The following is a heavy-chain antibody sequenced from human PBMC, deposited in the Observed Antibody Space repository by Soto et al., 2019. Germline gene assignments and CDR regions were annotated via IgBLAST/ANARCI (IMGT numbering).Heavy chain of an antibody. J-gene: IGHJ4*02. D-gene: IGHD3-10*01. CDR1: GFTFSDYY. CDR3: TRSPYYSGSGRYLDY. CDR2: ISGSGSTI. V-gene: IGHV3-11*01. Sequence: GGSLRLSCAASGFTFSDYYMTWIRQAPGKGLEWVSYISGSGSTIYYADSVKGRFTISRDNAKNSLYLQMNSLRAEDTAVYYCTRSPYYSGSGRYLDYWGQGTLVTVS.